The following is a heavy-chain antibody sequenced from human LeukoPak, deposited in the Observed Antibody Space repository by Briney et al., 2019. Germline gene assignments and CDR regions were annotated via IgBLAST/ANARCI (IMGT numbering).Heavy chain of an antibody. D-gene: IGHD5-12*01. Sequence: SETLSLTCTVSVGSISSYYWSWIRQPAGKGLEWIGRIYTSGSTNYNPSLKSRVTMSVDTSKNQFSLKLSSVTAADTAVYYCARGILGYSGYDLVRRHREYYYYGMDVWGQGTTVTVSS. CDR3: ARGILGYSGYDLVRRHREYYYYGMDV. V-gene: IGHV4-4*07. CDR1: VGSISSYY. J-gene: IGHJ6*02. CDR2: IYTSGST.